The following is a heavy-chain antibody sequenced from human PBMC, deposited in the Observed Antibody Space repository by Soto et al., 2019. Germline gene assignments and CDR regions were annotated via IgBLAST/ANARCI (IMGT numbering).Heavy chain of an antibody. J-gene: IGHJ6*02. CDR3: AGGGYDFWSGYSHGGYYYGMDV. D-gene: IGHD3-3*01. CDR1: GYTFTGYY. Sequence: QVQLVQSGAEVKKPGASVKVSCKASGYTFTGYYMHWVRQAPGQGLEWMGWINPNSGGTNYAQKFQGRGTMTRETSINTAYMELSRLRSDDTAVYYCAGGGYDFWSGYSHGGYYYGMDVWGQGTTVTVSS. CDR2: INPNSGGT. V-gene: IGHV1-2*02.